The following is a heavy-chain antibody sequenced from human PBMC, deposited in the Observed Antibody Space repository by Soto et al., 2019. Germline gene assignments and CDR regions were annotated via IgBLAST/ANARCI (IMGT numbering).Heavy chain of an antibody. CDR1: GGSFSGYY. D-gene: IGHD2-2*02. CDR3: ARGPLGYCSSTSCYRYGDYYYYYGMDV. CDR2: INHSGST. V-gene: IGHV4-34*01. Sequence: SETLSLTCAVYGGSFSGYYWSWIRQPPGKGLEWIGEINHSGSTNYNPSLKSRVTISVDTSKNQFSLKLSSVTAADTAVYYCARGPLGYCSSTSCYRYGDYYYYYGMDVWGQGTTVTVSS. J-gene: IGHJ6*02.